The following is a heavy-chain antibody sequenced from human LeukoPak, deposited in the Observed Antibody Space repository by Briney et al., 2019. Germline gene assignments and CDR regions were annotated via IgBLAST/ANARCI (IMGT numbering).Heavy chain of an antibody. CDR2: IIPIFGIA. J-gene: IGHJ4*02. Sequence: SVKGSCTASGGTFSSYAISWVRQAPGQGLEWMGRIIPIFGIANYAQKFQGRVTITADKSTSTAYMELSSLRSEDTAVYYCARDMYYYDSSGYYSPYFDYWGQGTLVTVSS. V-gene: IGHV1-69*04. D-gene: IGHD3-22*01. CDR1: GGTFSSYA. CDR3: ARDMYYYDSSGYYSPYFDY.